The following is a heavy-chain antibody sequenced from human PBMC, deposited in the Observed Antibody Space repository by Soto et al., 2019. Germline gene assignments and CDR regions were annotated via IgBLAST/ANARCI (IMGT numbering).Heavy chain of an antibody. CDR2: ISGSGGST. D-gene: IGHD6-19*01. CDR1: GFTFSSYA. CDR3: AKSGIAVAGESPSRLDV. V-gene: IGHV3-23*01. Sequence: SLRLSCAASGFTFSSYAMSWVRQAPGKGLEWVSAISGSGGSTYYADSVKGRFTISRDNSKNTLYLQMNSLRAEDTAVYYCAKSGIAVAGESPSRLDVWGQGTTVTVSS. J-gene: IGHJ6*02.